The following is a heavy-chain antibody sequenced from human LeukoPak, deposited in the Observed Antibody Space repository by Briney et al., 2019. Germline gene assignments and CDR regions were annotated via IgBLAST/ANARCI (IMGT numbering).Heavy chain of an antibody. Sequence: GGSLRLSCAASEFTFSSYDMHWVRQATGKGLEWVSAIDTAGDTFYPGSVKGRFTISRENAKNSFYLQMNSLRAGDTAVYYCARVSSSGPSCYFDYWGQGTLVTVSS. D-gene: IGHD2-15*01. CDR1: EFTFSSYD. CDR3: ARVSSSGPSCYFDY. J-gene: IGHJ4*02. CDR2: IDTAGDT. V-gene: IGHV3-13*01.